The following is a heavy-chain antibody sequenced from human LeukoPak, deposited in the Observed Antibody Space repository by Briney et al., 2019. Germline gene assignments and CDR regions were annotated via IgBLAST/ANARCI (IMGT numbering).Heavy chain of an antibody. CDR2: ISPGGSDT. CDR3: AKRGGYETVAAFDY. V-gene: IGHV3-23*01. Sequence: GGSLRLSCAASGFTFNNYAMSWVRQAPGKGLERVSAISPGGSDTYYADSLRGRFTISRDNSKKTLSLQMSSLRAEDSAVYYCAKRGGYETVAAFDYWGQGTLVTVSS. CDR1: GFTFNNYA. J-gene: IGHJ4*02. D-gene: IGHD3-16*01.